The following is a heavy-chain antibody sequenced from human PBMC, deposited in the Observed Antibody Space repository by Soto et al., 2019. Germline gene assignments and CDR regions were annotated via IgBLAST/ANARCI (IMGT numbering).Heavy chain of an antibody. Sequence: SETLSLTCAVSGGSISSGGYSWSWIRQHPGKGLEWIGYIYHSGSTYYNPSLKSRVTISVDTSKNQFSLKLSSVTAADTAVYYCARESHDYTFDYWGQGTLVTVSS. CDR3: ARESHDYTFDY. CDR1: GGSISSGGYS. CDR2: IYHSGST. J-gene: IGHJ4*02. D-gene: IGHD4-4*01. V-gene: IGHV4-31*11.